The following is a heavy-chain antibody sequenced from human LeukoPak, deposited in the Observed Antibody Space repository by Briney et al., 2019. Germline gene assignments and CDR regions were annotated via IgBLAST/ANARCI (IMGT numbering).Heavy chain of an antibody. CDR3: ARTTEAHSWRTRYYDYYMDV. J-gene: IGHJ6*03. CDR2: INHSGST. CDR1: GGSINSYY. D-gene: IGHD6-13*01. Sequence: PSETLSLTCTVSGGSINSYYWSWLRQPPGKGLEWIGEINHSGSTNYNPSRKSRVTISVDTSKNQFSLKLSSVTAADTAVYYCARTTEAHSWRTRYYDYYMDVWGKGTTVTVSS. V-gene: IGHV4-34*01.